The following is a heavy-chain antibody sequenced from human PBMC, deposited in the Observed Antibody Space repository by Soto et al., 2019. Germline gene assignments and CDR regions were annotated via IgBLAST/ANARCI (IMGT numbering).Heavy chain of an antibody. CDR2: FRTSGDGGTT. CDR1: GFTFSSYS. CDR3: AREGWALYYFDY. V-gene: IGHV3-23*01. D-gene: IGHD1-26*01. J-gene: IGHJ4*02. Sequence: GGSLRLSCAASGFTFSSYSMSWVRQAPGKGLEWVSGFRTSGDGGTTYYADSVKGRFTISRDNSKNTLYLQMNSLRAEDTAMYYCAREGWALYYFDYWGQGALVTVSS.